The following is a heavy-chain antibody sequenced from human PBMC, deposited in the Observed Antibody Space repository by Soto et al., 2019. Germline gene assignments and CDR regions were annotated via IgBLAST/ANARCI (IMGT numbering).Heavy chain of an antibody. CDR1: GFTFNTYA. CDR2: LSGSGGTT. V-gene: IGHV3-23*01. J-gene: IGHJ4*02. D-gene: IGHD3-10*01. CDR3: AKQRAGYGSGSDTYYFDF. Sequence: EVQLLESGGGLVQPGGSLRLSCSTSGFTFNTYAMNWVRQAPGKGLEWVSALSGSGGTTYYADSVRGRFTISRDNSKNTLFRQMNSLKAEDTALYYWAKQRAGYGSGSDTYYFDFWGQGTLVTVSS.